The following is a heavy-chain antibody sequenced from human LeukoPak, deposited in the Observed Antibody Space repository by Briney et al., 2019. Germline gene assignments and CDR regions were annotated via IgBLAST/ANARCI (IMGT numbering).Heavy chain of an antibody. Sequence: PSETLSLTCSVSGGSISSSYCSWIRQPAGKGLEWIGRIYTTGSTDSTDFNPSLKSRVTMTVDTSKNQFSLKLGSVTAADTAVYYCAGFGAGSYYWGQGTLVTVSS. CDR3: AGFGAGSYY. CDR2: IYTTGSTDST. V-gene: IGHV4-4*07. D-gene: IGHD3-10*01. J-gene: IGHJ4*02. CDR1: GGSISSSY.